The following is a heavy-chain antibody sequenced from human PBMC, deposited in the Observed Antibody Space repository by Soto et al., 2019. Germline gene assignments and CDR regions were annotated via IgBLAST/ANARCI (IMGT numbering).Heavy chain of an antibody. CDR2: ISYEGSNQ. CDR1: GFTFSSYG. CDR3: AKDPRGYYYGSGSYHYGMDV. V-gene: IGHV3-30*18. D-gene: IGHD3-10*01. Sequence: QVQLVESGGGVVQPGRSLRLSCAASGFTFSSYGMHWVRQAPGKGLEWVAVISYEGSNQNYADSVKGRFTISRDNSKNTLSLQMNSLGAEDTAVYYCAKDPRGYYYGSGSYHYGMDVWGQGTTVTVSS. J-gene: IGHJ6*02.